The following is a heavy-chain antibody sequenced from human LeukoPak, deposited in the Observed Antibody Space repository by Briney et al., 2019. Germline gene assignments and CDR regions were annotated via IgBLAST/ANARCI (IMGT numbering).Heavy chain of an antibody. CDR3: ARPFYYDSNGGEGMDV. D-gene: IGHD3-22*01. Sequence: GGSLRLSCAASGFTFTRFNMNWVRQAPGKGLELVSSITTSGTYIYYAESVKGRFTISRDNAKNSLYLQMNSLRAEDTAVYYCARPFYYDSNGGEGMDVWGQGTMVTVSS. J-gene: IGHJ3*01. CDR2: ITTSGTYI. V-gene: IGHV3-21*06. CDR1: GFTFTRFN.